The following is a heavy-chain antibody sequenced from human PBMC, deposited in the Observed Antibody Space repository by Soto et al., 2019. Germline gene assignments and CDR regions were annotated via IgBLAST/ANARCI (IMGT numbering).Heavy chain of an antibody. J-gene: IGHJ5*02. CDR1: GGSISRSTYY. D-gene: IGHD2-2*02. V-gene: IGHV4-39*01. CDR2: IYYSGST. CDR3: ARQVPAAIRLGWFDP. Sequence: SETLSLTCTVSGGSISRSTYYWGWIRQPPGKGLEWIGSIYYSGSTYYRPSLKSRDTISVDTSNNQFSLKLSSVTAADPAVYYCARQVPAAIRLGWFDPWGQGTLVTVSS.